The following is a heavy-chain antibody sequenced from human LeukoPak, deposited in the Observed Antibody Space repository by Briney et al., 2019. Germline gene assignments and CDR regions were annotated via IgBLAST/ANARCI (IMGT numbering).Heavy chain of an antibody. Sequence: GASVKVSCKASGYTFTSYYMHWVRQAPGQGLEWMGIINPSGGSTSYAQKFQGRVTMTRHTSTSTVYMELSSLRSEDTAVYYCASPGDVYYYDSSGYYQDAFDIWGQGTMVTVSS. CDR1: GYTFTSYY. V-gene: IGHV1-46*01. CDR2: INPSGGST. D-gene: IGHD3-22*01. CDR3: ASPGDVYYYDSSGYYQDAFDI. J-gene: IGHJ3*02.